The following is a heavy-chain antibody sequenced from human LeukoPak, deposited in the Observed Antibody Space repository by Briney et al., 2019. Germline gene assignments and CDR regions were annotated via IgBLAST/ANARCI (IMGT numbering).Heavy chain of an antibody. Sequence: GGSLRLSCAASAFTFSSYAMSWVRQTPEQGLEWLSAISASDGRTYYADSVKGRFIISRDNVKNILFLQMNSLRAEDTAVYYCATHNVRGGPHDYWGQGTLVSVSS. CDR2: ISASDGRT. CDR1: AFTFSSYA. V-gene: IGHV3-23*01. J-gene: IGHJ4*02. CDR3: ATHNVRGGPHDY. D-gene: IGHD3-10*02.